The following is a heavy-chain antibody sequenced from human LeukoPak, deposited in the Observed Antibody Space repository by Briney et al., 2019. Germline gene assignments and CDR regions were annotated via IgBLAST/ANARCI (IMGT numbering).Heavy chain of an antibody. D-gene: IGHD2-2*01. J-gene: IGHJ5*02. Sequence: ASVKVSCKASGGTFSSYAISWVRQAPGQGLEWMGGIIPIFGTANYAQKFQGRVTITADESTSTAYMELSSLRSEDTAVYYCARTVPRGDIVVVPVNWFDPWGQGTLVTVSS. CDR2: IIPIFGTA. CDR1: GGTFSSYA. V-gene: IGHV1-69*13. CDR3: ARTVPRGDIVVVPVNWFDP.